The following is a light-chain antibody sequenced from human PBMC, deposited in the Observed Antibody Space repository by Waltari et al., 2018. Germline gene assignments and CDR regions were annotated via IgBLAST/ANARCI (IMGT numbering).Light chain of an antibody. CDR1: SAHSTYS. CDR2: LNAAGSQ. CDR3: QTWSRGLV. J-gene: IGLJ2*01. Sequence: QLVVTQSPSASASLGASVNLTCTLISAHSTYSIAWHQRQPDKGLRYWLTLNAAGSQPKGAGIPDRFSGSSSGAERYLTISSIQSEDEADYYWQTWSRGLVGGGGTKLTVL. V-gene: IGLV4-69*01.